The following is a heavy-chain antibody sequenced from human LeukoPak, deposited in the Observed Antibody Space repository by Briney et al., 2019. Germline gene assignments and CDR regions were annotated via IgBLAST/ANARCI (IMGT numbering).Heavy chain of an antibody. Sequence: PSETLSLTCTVYGGSISSYYWSWIRQPPGKGLEWIGYIYTSGSTNYNPSLKSRVTISVDTSKNQFSLKLSSVTAADTAVYYCARLGRQLESDYWGQGTLVTVSS. CDR3: ARLGRQLESDY. J-gene: IGHJ4*02. CDR1: GGSISSYY. CDR2: IYTSGST. D-gene: IGHD6-6*01. V-gene: IGHV4-4*09.